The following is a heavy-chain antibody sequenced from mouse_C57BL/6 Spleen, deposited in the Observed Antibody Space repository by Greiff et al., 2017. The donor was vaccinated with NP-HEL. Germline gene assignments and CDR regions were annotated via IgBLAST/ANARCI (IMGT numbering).Heavy chain of an antibody. V-gene: IGHV3-6*01. CDR2: ISYDGSN. D-gene: IGHD1-1*02. Sequence: EVKLVESGPGLVKPSQSLSLTCSVTGYSITSGYYWNWIRQFPGNKLEWMGYISYDGSNNYNPSLKNRISITRDTSKNQFFLKLNSVTTEDTATYYCARDPPYGGFAYWGQGTLVTVSA. J-gene: IGHJ3*01. CDR3: ARDPPYGGFAY. CDR1: GYSITSGYY.